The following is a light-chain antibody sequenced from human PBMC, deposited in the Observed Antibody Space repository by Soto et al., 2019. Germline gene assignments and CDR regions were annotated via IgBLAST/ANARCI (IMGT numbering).Light chain of an antibody. V-gene: IGLV1-47*01. J-gene: IGLJ1*01. CDR2: MND. CDR1: TSNILRNY. Sequence: QSVLTQPPSASGNPGQRLTISCSGSTSNILRNYVYWYRQLPGTAPRLLISMNDQRPSGVPDRFSGSKSGTSASLANSGLRSEDEADYYCASWDDSLSGYVFGTGTKVTVL. CDR3: ASWDDSLSGYV.